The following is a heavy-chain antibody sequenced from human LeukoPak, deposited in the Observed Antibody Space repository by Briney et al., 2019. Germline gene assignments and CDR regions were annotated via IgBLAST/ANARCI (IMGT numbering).Heavy chain of an antibody. CDR3: ARDPSVLVYGRNSSGASGD. D-gene: IGHD4-23*01. V-gene: IGHV3-53*01. CDR1: GFTVSSNS. J-gene: IGHJ4*02. Sequence: GGSLRLSCTVSGFTVSSNSMSWVRQAPGKGLEWVSFIYSDNTHYSDSVKGRFTISRDNSKNSLYLQMNSLRAEDTAVYYCARDPSVLVYGRNSSGASGDWGQGTLVTVSS. CDR2: IYSDNT.